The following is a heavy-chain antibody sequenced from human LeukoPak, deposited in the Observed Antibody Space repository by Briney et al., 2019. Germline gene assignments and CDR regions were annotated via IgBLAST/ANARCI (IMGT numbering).Heavy chain of an antibody. CDR2: IKQDGSEK. CDR3: ARGGAWYYYDSSGYYPNYFDY. J-gene: IGHJ4*02. Sequence: GSLRLSCAASGFTFSSYWMSWVRQAPGKGLEWVANIKQDGSEKYYVDSVKGRFTISRDNAKNSLYLQMNSLRAEDTAVYYCARGGAWYYYDSSGYYPNYFDYWGQGTLVTVSS. D-gene: IGHD3-22*01. CDR1: GFTFSSYW. V-gene: IGHV3-7*03.